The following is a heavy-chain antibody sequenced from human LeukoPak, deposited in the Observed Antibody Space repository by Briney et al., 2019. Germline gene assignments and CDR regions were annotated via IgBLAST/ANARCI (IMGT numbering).Heavy chain of an antibody. CDR1: SGSIRTSY. CDR3: ARAPNPDFFDD. V-gene: IGHV4-59*01. Sequence: NPSETLSLTCTVSSGSIRTSYCSWLRQPPGKGLEWIGYIYYSGSTNYNPSLKSRVTISVDTSRNQFSLKLSSVTAADTAVYYCARAPNPDFFDDWGQGTLVTVSS. J-gene: IGHJ4*02. D-gene: IGHD2-8*01. CDR2: IYYSGST.